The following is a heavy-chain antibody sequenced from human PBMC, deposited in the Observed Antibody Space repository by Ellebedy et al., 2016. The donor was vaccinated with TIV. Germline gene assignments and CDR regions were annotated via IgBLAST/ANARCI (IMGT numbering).Heavy chain of an antibody. J-gene: IGHJ6*02. Sequence: GESLKISXAASGFTFSEYDMHWVRQPTGKGLEWVSAIGTAGDTYYPGSVKGRFTISRENAKNSLYLQMNSLRAGDTAVYYCARGSGTYYFYGMDVWGQGTTVTVSS. CDR1: GFTFSEYD. CDR2: IGTAGDT. V-gene: IGHV3-13*01. D-gene: IGHD1-26*01. CDR3: ARGSGTYYFYGMDV.